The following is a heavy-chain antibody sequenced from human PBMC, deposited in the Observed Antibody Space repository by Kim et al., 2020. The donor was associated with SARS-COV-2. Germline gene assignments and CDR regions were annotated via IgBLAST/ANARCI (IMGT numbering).Heavy chain of an antibody. CDR1: GFIFSSYA. CDR2: MSGSGDNT. J-gene: IGHJ4*02. V-gene: IGHV3-23*01. Sequence: GGSLRLSCAASGFIFSSYAMSWVRQAPGKGLEWVSDMSGSGDNTYYADSVKGRFTISRDNSKNTLYLQMNSLRAEDTAVYYCAKRYWDCSSTTCYAGFFDYWGQGTLVTVSS. CDR3: AKRYWDCSSTTCYAGFFDY. D-gene: IGHD2-2*01.